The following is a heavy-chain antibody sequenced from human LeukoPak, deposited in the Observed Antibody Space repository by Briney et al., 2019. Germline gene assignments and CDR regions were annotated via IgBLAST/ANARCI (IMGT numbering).Heavy chain of an antibody. D-gene: IGHD3-10*01. CDR2: INPNSGGT. CDR1: GYTFTGYY. CDR3: ARDYGSGSYSVNWFDP. J-gene: IGHJ5*02. V-gene: IGHV1-2*02. Sequence: ASVKVSCKASGYTFTGYYMHWVRQAPGQGLEWMGWINPNSGGTNYAQKFQGRVTMTRDTSISTAYMGLSRLRSDDTAVYYYARDYGSGSYSVNWFDPWGQGTLVTVSS.